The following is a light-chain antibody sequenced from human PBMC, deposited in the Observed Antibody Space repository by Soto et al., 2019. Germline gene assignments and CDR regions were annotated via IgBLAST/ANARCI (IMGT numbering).Light chain of an antibody. V-gene: IGLV1-44*01. Sequence: QSVLTQPPSASGTPGQRVTIFCSGSSSNIGSNTVNWYQQVPGTAPKLLIYSNDQRPSGVPDRFSGSKSGTSASLASSGLQSDDEADYYCAAWDDSLNGHYVFGTGTKVTVL. CDR3: AAWDDSLNGHYV. J-gene: IGLJ1*01. CDR2: SND. CDR1: SSNIGSNT.